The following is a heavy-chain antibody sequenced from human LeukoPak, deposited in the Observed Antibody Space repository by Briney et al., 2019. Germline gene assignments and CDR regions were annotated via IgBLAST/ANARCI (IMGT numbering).Heavy chain of an antibody. V-gene: IGHV4-4*07. CDR1: GGSISNYY. CDR2: KYASGSS. D-gene: IGHD2-21*02. Sequence: SETPSLTCTVSGGSISNYYWSWIRQPAGKGLEWIGRKYASGSSNYTPPVHSRIAMSVATSKNQFSRKLRSEAAADTAEYYCGRGRYSSADSYTGGDSCDIWGQGTMVSVSP. CDR3: GRGRYSSADSYTGGDSCDI. J-gene: IGHJ3*02.